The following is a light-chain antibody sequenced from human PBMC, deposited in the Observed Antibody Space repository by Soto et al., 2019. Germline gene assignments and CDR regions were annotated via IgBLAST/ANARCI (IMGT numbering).Light chain of an antibody. J-gene: IGKJ3*01. CDR1: QSVSSY. V-gene: IGKV3-11*01. CDR3: QQRSNWPPGFT. Sequence: EIVLTQSPVTLSLSPGERATLSCRASQSVSSYLAWYQQKPGQPPRLLIYDASNRATGIPARFSGSGSGTDFTLTISRLEPDDFSVYYCQQRSNWPPGFTFGRGTKVDFK. CDR2: DAS.